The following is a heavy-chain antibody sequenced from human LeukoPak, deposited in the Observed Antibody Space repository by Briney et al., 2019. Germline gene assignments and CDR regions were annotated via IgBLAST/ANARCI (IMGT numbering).Heavy chain of an antibody. J-gene: IGHJ4*02. Sequence: ASVKVSCKPSRYTFTSSSISWVRQTPGQGREWVGWISAYNGNTNTAQTPQGRVTPTTDTSPSTAYMEMWSPRAAETAVYYCARGLVWWLPQDLWYLDYWGQGTLVTVSS. D-gene: IGHD5-12*01. CDR1: RYTFTSSS. CDR2: ISAYNGNT. CDR3: ARGLVWWLPQDLWYLDY. V-gene: IGHV1-18*01.